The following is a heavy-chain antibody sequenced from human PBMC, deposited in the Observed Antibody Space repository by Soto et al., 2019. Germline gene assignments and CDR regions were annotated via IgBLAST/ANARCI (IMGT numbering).Heavy chain of an antibody. CDR3: ARVDGIAAAGTRTNWFDP. V-gene: IGHV1-69*04. CDR1: GYTFTSYD. CDR2: IIPILGIA. D-gene: IGHD6-13*01. J-gene: IGHJ5*02. Sequence: EASVKVSCKASGYTFTSYDINWVRQAPGQGLEWMGRIIPILGIANYAQKFQGRVTITADKSTSTAYMELSSLRSEDTAVYYCARVDGIAAAGTRTNWFDPWGQGTLVTVSS.